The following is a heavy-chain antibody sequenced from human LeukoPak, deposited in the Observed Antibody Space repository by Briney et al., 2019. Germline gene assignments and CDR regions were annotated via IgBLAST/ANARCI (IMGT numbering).Heavy chain of an antibody. V-gene: IGHV3-74*01. J-gene: IGHJ6*04. CDR2: IDADGGDR. CDR3: TGSRIMRTYEGVHFYYGMDV. CDR1: GFTFSDYW. D-gene: IGHD3-16*01. Sequence: GGTLRLSCAASGFTFSDYWMHWVRQTPGKGLVWVSRIDADGGDRNYADSVEGRFTISSDNAKNTLYLQMDSLRAEDTALYYCTGSRIMRTYEGVHFYYGMDVWGKGTTVTVSS.